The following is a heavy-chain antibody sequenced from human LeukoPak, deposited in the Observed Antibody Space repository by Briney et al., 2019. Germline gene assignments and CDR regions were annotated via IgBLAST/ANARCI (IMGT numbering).Heavy chain of an antibody. Sequence: GGSLRLSCSASGFTFSHYGLHWVRQAPGKGLEWVAVMWYDGINKYYTDSVKGRFTISRDNSKNTLYLQMNSLRAEDTAVYYCARDRIGHWNFELNDYYYYGMDVWGQGTTVTVSS. CDR1: GFTFSHYG. CDR2: MWYDGINK. V-gene: IGHV3-33*01. CDR3: ARDRIGHWNFELNDYYYYGMDV. D-gene: IGHD1-7*01. J-gene: IGHJ6*02.